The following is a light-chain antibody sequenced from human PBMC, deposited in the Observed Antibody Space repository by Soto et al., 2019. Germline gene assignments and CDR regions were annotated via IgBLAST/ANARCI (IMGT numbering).Light chain of an antibody. V-gene: IGLV2-11*01. CDR1: SSDVGGYNF. CDR3: CSYAGSYTRL. CDR2: DVS. J-gene: IGLJ3*02. Sequence: QSALTQPRSVSGSPGQSVTISCTGTSSDVGGYNFVSWYQQHPGKAPKLMIYDVSKRPSGVPDRFSGSKSGNTASLTISWLQAEDEADYYCCSYAGSYTRLFGGGTKLTVL.